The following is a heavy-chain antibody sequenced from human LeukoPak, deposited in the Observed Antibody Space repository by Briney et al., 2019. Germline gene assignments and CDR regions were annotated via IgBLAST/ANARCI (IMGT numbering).Heavy chain of an antibody. Sequence: SETLSLTCTVSGGSISSYYWSWVRQPPGKGLEWIGYIYYSGTTNYNPSLKSRVTILVDTSKNQFSLNLSSVTAADTAVYYCARRGIAAAGYDYWGQGTLVTVSS. CDR3: ARRGIAAAGYDY. J-gene: IGHJ4*02. D-gene: IGHD6-13*01. CDR2: IYYSGTT. V-gene: IGHV4-59*08. CDR1: GGSISSYY.